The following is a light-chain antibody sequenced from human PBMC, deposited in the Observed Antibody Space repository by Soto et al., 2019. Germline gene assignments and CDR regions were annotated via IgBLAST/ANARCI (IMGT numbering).Light chain of an antibody. Sequence: EIVMTQSPGTVSLSPGERATLSCRASQSVSSSFLAWYQQKADHAPRLLIYGASSRATVIQDRFSGSGSGTNFTITISRREPEDFAEYYCQKYDNSHWTFGQGTQVEIK. CDR2: GAS. CDR1: QSVSSSF. V-gene: IGKV3-20*01. J-gene: IGKJ1*01. CDR3: QKYDNSHWT.